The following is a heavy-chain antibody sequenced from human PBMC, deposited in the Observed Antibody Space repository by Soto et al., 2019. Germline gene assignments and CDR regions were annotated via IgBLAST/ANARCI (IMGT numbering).Heavy chain of an antibody. V-gene: IGHV1-46*01. Sequence: QVHLVQSGAEVKKPGASVKVSCKASGYTFTNYYIHWVRQAPGQGLEWMAIINPSGGSTTYAQKFQGRITMTRDTSTSTVYMEVSSLRPEDTAVYYCARGGPEMATIGSFDCWGQGTLVTVSS. CDR1: GYTFTNYY. CDR3: ARGGPEMATIGSFDC. J-gene: IGHJ4*02. CDR2: INPSGGST. D-gene: IGHD3-16*01.